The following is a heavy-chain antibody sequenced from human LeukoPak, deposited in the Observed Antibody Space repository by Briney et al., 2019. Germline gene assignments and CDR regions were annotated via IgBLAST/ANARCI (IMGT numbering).Heavy chain of an antibody. CDR3: ARRAIEPFIAVAGVFDY. CDR2: IYYSGST. D-gene: IGHD6-19*01. Sequence: SETLSLTCTVSGGSISSSSYYWGWIRQPPGKWLEWIGSIYYSGSTYYNPSLKSRVTISVDTSKNQFSLKLSSVTAADTAVYDCARRAIEPFIAVAGVFDYWGQGTLVTVSS. J-gene: IGHJ4*02. CDR1: GGSISSSSYY. V-gene: IGHV4-39*01.